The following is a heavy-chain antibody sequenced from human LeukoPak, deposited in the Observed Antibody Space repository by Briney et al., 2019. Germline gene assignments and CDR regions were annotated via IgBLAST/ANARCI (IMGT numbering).Heavy chain of an antibody. J-gene: IGHJ4*02. V-gene: IGHV3-30-3*01. CDR1: GFTSSNYA. CDR3: ARDRALDGLDY. CDR2: ISSDESDK. D-gene: IGHD3-3*01. Sequence: GGSLRLSCAASGFTSSNYAMHWVRQAPGKGLEWVAFISSDESDKYYADSVKGRFTISRDNSKNTLYLQMNSLRAEDTAVYYCARDRALDGLDYWGQGTLVTVSS.